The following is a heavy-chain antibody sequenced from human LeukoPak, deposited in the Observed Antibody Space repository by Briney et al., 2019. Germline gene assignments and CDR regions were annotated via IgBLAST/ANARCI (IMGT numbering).Heavy chain of an antibody. J-gene: IGHJ4*02. CDR3: ARDYGGSSPFDY. Sequence: GGSLRLSCAASDFSVGSNYMTWVRQAPGKGLEWVSYISSSGSTIYYADSVKGRFTISRDNAKNSLYLQMNSLRAEDTAVYYCARDYGGSSPFDYWGQGTLVTVSS. CDR2: ISSSGSTI. CDR1: DFSVGSNY. V-gene: IGHV3-48*03. D-gene: IGHD4-23*01.